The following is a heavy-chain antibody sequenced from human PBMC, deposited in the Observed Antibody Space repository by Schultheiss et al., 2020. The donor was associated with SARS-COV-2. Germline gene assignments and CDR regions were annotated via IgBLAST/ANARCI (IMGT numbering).Heavy chain of an antibody. CDR1: GFTFSSYA. D-gene: IGHD3-22*01. V-gene: IGHV3-73*01. Sequence: GGSLRLSCAASGFTFSSYAMHWVRQASGKGLEWVGRIRSKANSYATAYAASVKGRFTISRDDSKNTAYLQMNSLKTEDTAVYYCTYGGTMIVVADTGGYWGQGTLVTVSS. J-gene: IGHJ4*02. CDR3: TYGGTMIVVADTGGY. CDR2: IRSKANSYAT.